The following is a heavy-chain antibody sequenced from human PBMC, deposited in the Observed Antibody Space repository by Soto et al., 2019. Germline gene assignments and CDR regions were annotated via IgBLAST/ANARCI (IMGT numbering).Heavy chain of an antibody. J-gene: IGHJ6*02. D-gene: IGHD3-10*01. CDR2: ITPVYGTP. V-gene: IGHV1-69*06. CDR3: ARDLPSLEVRSYGMDV. Sequence: SVKVSCKVSGGTFSSYRFSWVRQAPGQGLEWMGGITPVYGTPDYAQKFQGRVTVTADRSTNTAYMELSRLTSEDTAVYYCARDLPSLEVRSYGMDVWGQGTTVTVSS. CDR1: GGTFSSYR.